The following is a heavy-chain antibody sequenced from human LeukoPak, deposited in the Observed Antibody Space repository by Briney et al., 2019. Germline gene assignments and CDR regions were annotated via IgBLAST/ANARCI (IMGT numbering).Heavy chain of an antibody. J-gene: IGHJ4*02. CDR1: GGSLRIYY. Sequence: SETLSLTRTLSGGSLRIYYWSCLPEPPGRGLEWIGYIYYSGSTNYNPALKSQVTISVDTSNNQYSLKLSSVTAADTAVYYCARGATSLSDFDSRGQGTLVTVSS. CDR2: IYYSGST. D-gene: IGHD2/OR15-2a*01. CDR3: ARGATSLSDFDS. V-gene: IGHV4-59*01.